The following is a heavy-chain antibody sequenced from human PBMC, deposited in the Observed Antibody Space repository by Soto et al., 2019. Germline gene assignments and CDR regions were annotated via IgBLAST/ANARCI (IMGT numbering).Heavy chain of an antibody. CDR3: AKDAGNEESLFDY. J-gene: IGHJ4*02. V-gene: IGHV3-23*01. CDR2: VNNDGRNT. Sequence: PGGSLRLSCEASGFTFSDFGMSWVRQIPGKGLEWVSTVNNDGRNTHYADSVEGRFTISGDNSKNTLYLQMGSLRAEDTAIYYCAKDAGNEESLFDYWGQGTLVTVSS. CDR1: GFTFSDFG.